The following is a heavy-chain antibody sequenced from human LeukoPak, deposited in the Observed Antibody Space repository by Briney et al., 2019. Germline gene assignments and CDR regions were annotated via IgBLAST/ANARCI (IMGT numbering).Heavy chain of an antibody. CDR1: GGSFSVYY. CDR3: ARGAKFYYDILTGYYFDY. D-gene: IGHD3-9*01. CDR2: INHSGST. V-gene: IGHV4-34*01. Sequence: SETLSLTCGVYGGSFSVYYCNWIRQPPGKGLEWIGEINHSGSTNYNPSLKSRVTISIDTSKNQFSLKLSSVTAADTAVYYCARGAKFYYDILTGYYFDYWGQGTVVTVSS. J-gene: IGHJ4*02.